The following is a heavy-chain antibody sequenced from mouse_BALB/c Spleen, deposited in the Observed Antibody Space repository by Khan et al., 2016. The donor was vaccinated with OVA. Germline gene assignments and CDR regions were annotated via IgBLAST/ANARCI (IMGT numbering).Heavy chain of an antibody. D-gene: IGHD1-1*01. CDR2: INPSNGGT. CDR3: TRGGCGSPFAY. Sequence: QVQLQQSGAELVKPGASVKLSCKASGYTFTSYYMYWVKQRPGQGLEWIGEINPSNGGTNVNEKFKSKATLTVDKSSRTAYMEVSSLTSEDSAVYYCTRGGCGSPFAYWGQGTLVTVSA. V-gene: IGHV1S81*02. J-gene: IGHJ3*01. CDR1: GYTFTSYY.